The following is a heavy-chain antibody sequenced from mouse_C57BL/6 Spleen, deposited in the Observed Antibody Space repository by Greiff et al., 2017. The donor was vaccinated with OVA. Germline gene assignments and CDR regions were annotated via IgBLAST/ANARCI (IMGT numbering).Heavy chain of an antibody. CDR2: ISSGSSTI. CDR1: GFTFSDYG. J-gene: IGHJ3*01. V-gene: IGHV5-17*01. D-gene: IGHD2-3*01. Sequence: VKVEESGGGLVKPGGSLKLSCAASGFTFSDYGMHWVRQAPEKGLEWVAYISSGSSTIYYADTVKGRFTISRDNAKNTLFLQMTSLRSEDTAMYYCAREGYYPAWFAYWGQGTLVTVSA. CDR3: AREGYYPAWFAY.